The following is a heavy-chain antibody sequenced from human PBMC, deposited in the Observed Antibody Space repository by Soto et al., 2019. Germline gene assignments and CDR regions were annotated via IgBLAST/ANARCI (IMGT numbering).Heavy chain of an antibody. J-gene: IGHJ4*02. Sequence: QVQLLQSGAEVTKPGASVKVSCKASGYTFTSYGISWVRQAPGQGLEWMGWISGYNGNTKYAQKLHGRVTMTTDTSASTAYMELRSRKSDDTAVYYCARAGTTGARQMIYWGQGTLVTVSS. D-gene: IGHD1-1*01. CDR2: ISGYNGNT. CDR1: GYTFTSYG. CDR3: ARAGTTGARQMIY. V-gene: IGHV1-18*01.